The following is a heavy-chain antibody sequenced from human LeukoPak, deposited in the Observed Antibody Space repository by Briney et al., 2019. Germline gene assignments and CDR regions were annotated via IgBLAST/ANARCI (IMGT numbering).Heavy chain of an antibody. CDR1: GFTFSRYD. V-gene: IGHV3-30*04. CDR3: ARVGPTAMIIDN. Sequence: PGGSLRLSCAASGFTFSRYDMHWVRQAPGKGLEWVALISYDGSNKYYADSVKGRFTISRDNFKNTLYLQMSSLRAEDTAVYNCARVGPTAMIIDNWGQGTLVTVSS. J-gene: IGHJ4*02. D-gene: IGHD5-18*01. CDR2: ISYDGSNK.